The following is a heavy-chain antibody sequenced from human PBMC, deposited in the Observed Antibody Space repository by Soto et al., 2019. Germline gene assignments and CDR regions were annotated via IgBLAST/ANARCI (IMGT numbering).Heavy chain of an antibody. CDR3: ARDPPATRHGMDV. V-gene: IGHV3-7*03. Sequence: GGSLRLSCAVSGFNFRDFWMSWVRQAPGKGLEXVAXXKXXGXXXXXVXXVKGRFTVSRDNAKNSLYLQMNSLRAEETAVYYCARDPPATRHGMDVWGQGTTVTVSS. CDR2: XKXXGXXX. J-gene: IGHJ6*02. CDR1: GFNFRDFW.